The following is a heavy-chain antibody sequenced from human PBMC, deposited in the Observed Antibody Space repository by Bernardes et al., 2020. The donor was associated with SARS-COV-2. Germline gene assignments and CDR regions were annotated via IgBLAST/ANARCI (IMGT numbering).Heavy chain of an antibody. Sequence: TLSPTGPVSGCSISRVDYYWSWLRPPPGKGLEWIGYIYYSGSTYYNPSLKSRVTISVDTSKNQFSLKLSSVTAADTAVYYCARDALGSITIFGVVTRHGMDVWGQGTTVTVSS. CDR1: GCSISRVDYY. CDR3: ARDALGSITIFGVVTRHGMDV. CDR2: IYYSGST. D-gene: IGHD3-3*01. J-gene: IGHJ6*02. V-gene: IGHV4-30-4*01.